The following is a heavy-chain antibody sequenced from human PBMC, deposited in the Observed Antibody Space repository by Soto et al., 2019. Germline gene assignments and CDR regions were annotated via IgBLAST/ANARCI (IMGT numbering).Heavy chain of an antibody. Sequence: SVKVSCKASGGTFNTYTFSWVRQAPGQGLEWMGSILPIMGSVNYAHDFRGRLSITADPSTTTAYMELTSLTSHDTAMYYCARIPRYSYATSDPLDNWGQGTLVTVS. CDR2: ILPIMGSV. V-gene: IGHV1-69*08. CDR1: GGTFNTYT. CDR3: ARIPRYSYATSDPLDN. J-gene: IGHJ4*02. D-gene: IGHD2-15*01.